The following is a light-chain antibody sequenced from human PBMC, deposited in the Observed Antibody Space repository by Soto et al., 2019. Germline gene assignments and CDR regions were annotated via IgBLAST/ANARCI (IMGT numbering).Light chain of an antibody. J-gene: IGLJ2*01. CDR3: RSFDGSNGL. CDR2: EDN. Sequence: NFMLTQPHSVSESPGKTVTISCTRSSGSIASNYVQWYQQRPGSAPTTVIYEDNQRPSGVPDRFSGSVDSSSNSASLTISGLKTEDEADYYCRSFDGSNGLFGGGTKVTVL. CDR1: SGSIASNY. V-gene: IGLV6-57*04.